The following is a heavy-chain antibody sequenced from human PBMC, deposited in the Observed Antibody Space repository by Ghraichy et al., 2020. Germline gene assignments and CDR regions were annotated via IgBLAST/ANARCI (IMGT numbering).Heavy chain of an antibody. CDR2: ISSNGGST. CDR3: ARGSQDSGDAFDI. Sequence: GGSLRLSCAASGFTFSSYAMHWVRQAPGKGLEYVSAISSNGGSTYYADSVKGRFTSSRDNSKNTLYLQMGSLRAEDMAVYYCARGSQDSGDAFDIWGQGTMVTVSS. CDR1: GFTFSSYA. V-gene: IGHV3-64*02. J-gene: IGHJ3*02. D-gene: IGHD1-1*01.